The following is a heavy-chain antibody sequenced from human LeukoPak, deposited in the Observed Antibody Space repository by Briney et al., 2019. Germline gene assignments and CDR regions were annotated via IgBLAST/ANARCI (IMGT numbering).Heavy chain of an antibody. CDR3: VRDRSGSYPYYFDF. Sequence: NPGGSLRLSCAASGFTFSDHSMNWVRQAPGKGLEWVSSISSRSAYISYADSVKGRFTISRDNAKNSLYLEMNSLRAEDTAVYFCVRDRSGSYPYYFDFWGQGTLVTASS. V-gene: IGHV3-21*01. CDR1: GFTFSDHS. D-gene: IGHD1-26*01. CDR2: ISSRSAYI. J-gene: IGHJ4*02.